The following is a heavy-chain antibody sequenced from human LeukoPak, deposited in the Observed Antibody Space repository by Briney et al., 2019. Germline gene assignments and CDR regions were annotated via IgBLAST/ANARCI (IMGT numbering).Heavy chain of an antibody. J-gene: IGHJ4*02. CDR2: IEPNSGGA. D-gene: IGHD3-22*01. CDR3: AVENFYDRSGYSKAFDY. V-gene: IGHV1-2*04. CDR1: GYTFTVKF. Sequence: ASVKVSCKTSGYTFTVKFLHWLRQAPGQGLEWMAGIEPNSGGAVYGQNFRGWVTVTRRTSVSTAYMELSRLRSDDTAVYYCAVENFYDRSGYSKAFDYWGQGTLVTVSS.